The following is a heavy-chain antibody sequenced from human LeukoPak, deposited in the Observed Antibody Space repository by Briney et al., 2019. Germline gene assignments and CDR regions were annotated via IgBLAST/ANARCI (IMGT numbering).Heavy chain of an antibody. Sequence: GGSLRLSCAASGFTFSSYSMNWVRQAPGKGLEWVSSIGRSSSYIYYAGSVKGRFTISRDNAKNSLYLQMNSLRDEDTAVYYCARASGYASGWYDYAFDIWGQGTMVTVSS. D-gene: IGHD6-19*01. CDR3: ARASGYASGWYDYAFDI. V-gene: IGHV3-21*01. CDR1: GFTFSSYS. CDR2: IGRSSSYI. J-gene: IGHJ3*02.